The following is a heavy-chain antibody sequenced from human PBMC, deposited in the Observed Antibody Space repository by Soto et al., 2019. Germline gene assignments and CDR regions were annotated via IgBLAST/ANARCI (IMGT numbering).Heavy chain of an antibody. CDR1: GFIFSDSA. J-gene: IGHJ4*02. CDR3: AKDRTKFDFWSGPVFDY. V-gene: IGHV3-23*01. Sequence: GGSLRLSCAASGFIFSDSALHWVRQAPGKGLEWVSGISGSGDSTYYTDSVKGRFTISRDNSKNTLYLQMNSLRAEDTAVYYCAKDRTKFDFWSGPVFDYWGQGTLVTVSS. CDR2: ISGSGDST. D-gene: IGHD3-3*01.